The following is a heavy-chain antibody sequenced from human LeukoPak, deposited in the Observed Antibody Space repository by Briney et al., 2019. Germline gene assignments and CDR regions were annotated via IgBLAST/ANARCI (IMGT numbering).Heavy chain of an antibody. J-gene: IGHJ6*03. CDR3: ASPMRPGDWDYYMDV. D-gene: IGHD3/OR15-3a*01. CDR1: GGSIISYY. Sequence: SETLSLTCTVSGGSIISYYWSWIRQPAGKGLEWIGRIYTSGSTNYNPSLKSRVTMSVDTSKNQFSLKLSSVTAADTAVYYCASPMRPGDWDYYMDVWGKGTTVTVSS. CDR2: IYTSGST. V-gene: IGHV4-4*07.